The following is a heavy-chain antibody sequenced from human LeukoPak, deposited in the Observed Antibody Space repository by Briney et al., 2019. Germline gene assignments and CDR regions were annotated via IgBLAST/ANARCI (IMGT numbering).Heavy chain of an antibody. J-gene: IGHJ4*02. V-gene: IGHV1-2*02. Sequence: ASVKVSCKASGYTFTGYYMHWVRQAPGQGLEWMGWINPNTGGTNYAQNFQGRVTMTRDSSISTAYMELSRLRSDDTAVYYCARGAAVAGIGWGDFDYWGQGTLVTVSS. CDR3: ARGAAVAGIGWGDFDY. CDR2: INPNTGGT. D-gene: IGHD6-19*01. CDR1: GYTFTGYY.